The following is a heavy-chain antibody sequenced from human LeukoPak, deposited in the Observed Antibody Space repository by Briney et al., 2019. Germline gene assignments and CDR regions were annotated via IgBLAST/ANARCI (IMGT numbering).Heavy chain of an antibody. V-gene: IGHV1-69*13. CDR3: AWSERPGITMVRELDY. Sequence: GASVKVSCKASGYTFTSYAISWVRQAPGQGLEWMGGIIPIFGTANYAQKFQGGVTITADESTSTAYMELSSLRSEDTAVYYCAWSERPGITMVRELDYWGQGTLVTVSS. J-gene: IGHJ4*02. CDR1: GYTFTSYA. CDR2: IIPIFGTA. D-gene: IGHD3-10*01.